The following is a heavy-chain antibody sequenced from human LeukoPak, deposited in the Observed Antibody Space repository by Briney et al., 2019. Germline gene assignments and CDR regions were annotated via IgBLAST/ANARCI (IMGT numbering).Heavy chain of an antibody. CDR1: GFTFSSYG. CDR3: AKLIVGTTEAGD. Sequence: GGSLRLSRAASGFTFSSYGMHWVRQAPGKGLEWVAVISYDGSNKYYADSVKGRFTISRDNSKNTLYLQMNSLRAEDTALYYCAKLIVGTTEAGDWGQGTLVTVSS. D-gene: IGHD1-26*01. J-gene: IGHJ4*02. CDR2: ISYDGSNK. V-gene: IGHV3-30*18.